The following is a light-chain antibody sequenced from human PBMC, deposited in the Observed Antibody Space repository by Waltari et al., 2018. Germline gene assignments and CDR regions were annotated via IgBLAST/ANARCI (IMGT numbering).Light chain of an antibody. V-gene: IGKV2-28*01. Sequence: IVMTQSPLSLPVTPAEPASISCRSRQSLLHNRYNYVDWYLQKPGQSPQLMIYLGSHRASGVPDRFSGSGSGTYFTLKISRVEAEHVGVYYCMQGFESLTVGQETKLEIK. CDR2: LGS. J-gene: IGKJ2*01. CDR1: QSLLHNRYNY. CDR3: MQGFESLT.